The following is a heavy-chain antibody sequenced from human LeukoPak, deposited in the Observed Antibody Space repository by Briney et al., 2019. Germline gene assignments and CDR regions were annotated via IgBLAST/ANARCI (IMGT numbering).Heavy chain of an antibody. Sequence: GGSLRLSCAASGFNFSSYGMSWVRQAPGKGLEWVSVISGSGGNTYYADSVKGRFTISRDNSKNTLYLQMNSLRAEDTAVYYCAKNLWIDYYDSRGYAFFIWGQGTMVPVFS. CDR3: AKNLWIDYYDSRGYAFFI. V-gene: IGHV3-23*01. CDR1: GFNFSSYG. CDR2: ISGSGGNT. D-gene: IGHD3-22*01. J-gene: IGHJ3*02.